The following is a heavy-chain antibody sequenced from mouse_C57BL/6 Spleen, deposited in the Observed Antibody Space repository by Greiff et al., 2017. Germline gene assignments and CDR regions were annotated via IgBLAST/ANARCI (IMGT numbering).Heavy chain of an antibody. J-gene: IGHJ1*03. Sequence: QVTLKVSGPGILQPSQTLSLTCSFSGFSLSTFGMGVGWIRQPSGKGLEWLAHIWWEDDKYYNPALKSRLTISKDTSKNQVFLKIANVDTADTATYYCARPYYGSSLWYFDVWGTGTTVTVSS. CDR3: ARPYYGSSLWYFDV. CDR1: GFSLSTFGMG. D-gene: IGHD1-1*01. CDR2: IWWEDDK. V-gene: IGHV8-8*01.